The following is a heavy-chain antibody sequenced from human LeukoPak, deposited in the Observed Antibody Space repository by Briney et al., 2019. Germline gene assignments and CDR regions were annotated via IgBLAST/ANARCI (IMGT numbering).Heavy chain of an antibody. CDR3: AKGGPWEPLRYYFDY. J-gene: IGHJ4*02. CDR2: ISYDGSNK. Sequence: GGSLRLSCAASGFTFSSYGMHWVRQAPGKGLEWVAVISYDGSNKYYADSVKGRFTISRDNSKNTLYPQMNSLRAEDTAVYYCAKGGPWEPLRYYFDYWGQETLVTVSS. CDR1: GFTFSSYG. D-gene: IGHD1-26*01. V-gene: IGHV3-30*18.